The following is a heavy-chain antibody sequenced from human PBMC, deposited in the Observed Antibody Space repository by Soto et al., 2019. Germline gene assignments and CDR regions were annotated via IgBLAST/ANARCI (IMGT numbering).Heavy chain of an antibody. CDR2: XTPRXGXT. D-gene: IGHD2-2*01. V-gene: IGHV1-8*01. J-gene: IGHJ4*02. Sequence: ASVKVSCKASGYTFTTYDINGVRQAPGQGREXMGXXTPRXGXTXXAXXXQGRVTMTRDASISTAYMEMSSLRSEDTAVYFCARGWEVPAATFDSWGQGTLVTVS. CDR3: ARGWEVPAATFDS. CDR1: GYTFTTYD.